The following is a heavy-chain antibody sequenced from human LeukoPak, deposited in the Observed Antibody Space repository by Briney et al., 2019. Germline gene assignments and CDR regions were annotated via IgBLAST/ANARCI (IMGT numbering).Heavy chain of an antibody. Sequence: GASVKVSRKASGYTFTSYGISWVRQAPGQGLEWMGWISAYNGNTNYAQKLQGRVTMTTDTSTSTAYMELRSLRSDDTAVYYCASVSTNDFWSGYLDYWGQGTLVTVSS. CDR1: GYTFTSYG. D-gene: IGHD3-3*01. CDR3: ASVSTNDFWSGYLDY. V-gene: IGHV1-18*01. J-gene: IGHJ4*02. CDR2: ISAYNGNT.